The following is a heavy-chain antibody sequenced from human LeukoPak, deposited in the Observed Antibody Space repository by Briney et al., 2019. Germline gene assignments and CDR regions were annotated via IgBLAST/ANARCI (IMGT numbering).Heavy chain of an antibody. Sequence: SETLSLTCTVSGGSISSNSYYWGWIRQPPGKGLDWIGSIYYSGITYYNPSLKSRVTISVDTSKNQFSLKLSSVTAADTAVYYCARAAAGGYSYGYLNYYYYYMDVWGKGTTVTVSS. D-gene: IGHD5-18*01. J-gene: IGHJ6*03. V-gene: IGHV4-39*07. CDR1: GGSISSNSYY. CDR3: ARAAAGGYSYGYLNYYYYYMDV. CDR2: IYYSGIT.